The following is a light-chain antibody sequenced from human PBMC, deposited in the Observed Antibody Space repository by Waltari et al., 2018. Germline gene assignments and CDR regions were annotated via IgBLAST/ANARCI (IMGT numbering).Light chain of an antibody. CDR2: DVP. CDR3: CSYAGRYTNYV. Sequence: QSALTQPRSVSGSPGQSVTISCTGTRSDVGAYDYVSWYQQRPGKAPKLIIYDVPERPPGVPGCLSGSKSDNKASLTISGLQADDEADYYCCSYAGRYTNYVFGSGTKVTVL. CDR1: RSDVGAYDY. V-gene: IGLV2-11*01. J-gene: IGLJ1*01.